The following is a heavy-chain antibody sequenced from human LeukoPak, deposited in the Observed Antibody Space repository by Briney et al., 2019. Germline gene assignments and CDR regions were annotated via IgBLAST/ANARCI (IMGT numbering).Heavy chain of an antibody. CDR1: GFTVSSNY. V-gene: IGHV3-66*01. Sequence: GGSLRLSCAASGFTVSSNYMSWVRQAPGKGLEWVSVIYSGGSTYYADSVKGRFTISRDNSKNTLYLQMNSLRAEDTAVYYCAKALSSRASSYGHSPYPDYWGQGTLVTVSS. CDR3: AKALSSRASSYGHSPYPDY. D-gene: IGHD5-18*01. CDR2: IYSGGST. J-gene: IGHJ4*02.